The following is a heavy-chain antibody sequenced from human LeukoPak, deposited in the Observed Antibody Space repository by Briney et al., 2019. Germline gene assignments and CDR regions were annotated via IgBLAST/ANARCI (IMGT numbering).Heavy chain of an antibody. CDR2: IYTSGST. D-gene: IGHD6-6*01. CDR1: GGSISSYY. J-gene: IGHJ3*02. CDR3: ARAIEYSSSSMAFDI. V-gene: IGHV4-4*07. Sequence: SETLSLTCTVSGGSISSYYWSWIRQPAGKGLEWIGRIYTSGSTYYNPSLKSRVTISVDKSKNQFSLQLSSVTAADTAVYYCARAIEYSSSSMAFDIWGQGTMVTVSS.